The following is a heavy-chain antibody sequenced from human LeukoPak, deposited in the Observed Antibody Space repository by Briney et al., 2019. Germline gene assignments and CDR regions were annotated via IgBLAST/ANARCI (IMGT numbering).Heavy chain of an antibody. CDR1: GGSFSGYY. D-gene: IGHD6-19*01. V-gene: IGHV4-34*01. Sequence: PSETLSLTCAVYGGSFSGYYLSWIRQPPGKGLEWIGEINHSGSTNYNPSLKSRVTISVDTSKNQLSLKLSSVTAADTAVYYCARAYSSGWSYCFDYWGQGTLVTVSS. CDR2: INHSGST. CDR3: ARAYSSGWSYCFDY. J-gene: IGHJ4*02.